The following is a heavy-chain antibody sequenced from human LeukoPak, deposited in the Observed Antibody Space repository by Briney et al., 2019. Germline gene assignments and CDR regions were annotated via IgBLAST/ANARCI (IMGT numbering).Heavy chain of an antibody. CDR2: ISAYNGNT. V-gene: IGHV1-18*01. CDR3: ARSGSYPDY. J-gene: IGHJ4*02. D-gene: IGHD1-26*01. Sequence: GASEKVSCKASGYTFTSYGIIWVRLAPGPGLEWTGLISAYNGNTNYAQKPQRRVTMTTDTSTSTAYMELRSLRSDDPAQYHCARSGSYPDYWGQGTLVTVSS. CDR1: GYTFTSYG.